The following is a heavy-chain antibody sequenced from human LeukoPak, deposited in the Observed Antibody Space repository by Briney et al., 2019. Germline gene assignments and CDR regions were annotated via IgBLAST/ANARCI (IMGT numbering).Heavy chain of an antibody. D-gene: IGHD3-22*01. V-gene: IGHV3-48*01. Sequence: PGGSLGLSCAASGFTFSSYSMNWVRQAPGKGLEWVSYISSSSSTIYYADSVKGRFTISRDNAKNSLYLQMNSLRAEDTAVYYCARDRPDYYDSSGSFDYWGQGTLVTVSS. CDR2: ISSSSSTI. CDR1: GFTFSSYS. CDR3: ARDRPDYYDSSGSFDY. J-gene: IGHJ4*02.